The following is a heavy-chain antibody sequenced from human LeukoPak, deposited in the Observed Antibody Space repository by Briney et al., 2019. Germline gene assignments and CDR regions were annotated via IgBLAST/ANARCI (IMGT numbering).Heavy chain of an antibody. CDR2: IYNSGTT. CDR3: ARGSDGYRFDP. D-gene: IGHD5-18*01. Sequence: PSETLSLTCTVSGDSMSNYHWTWIRQSPGKGLEYIGYIYNSGTTNYNPSLKSRVTISVDMSKKQFSLKLNSVTAADTAVYCCARGSDGYRFDPWGQGTLVTVSS. CDR1: GDSMSNYH. V-gene: IGHV4-59*01. J-gene: IGHJ5*02.